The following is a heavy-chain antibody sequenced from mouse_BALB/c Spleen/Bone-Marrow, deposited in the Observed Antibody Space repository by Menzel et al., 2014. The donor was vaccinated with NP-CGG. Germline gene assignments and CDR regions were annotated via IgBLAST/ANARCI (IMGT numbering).Heavy chain of an antibody. CDR3: TRVYYGNLDY. CDR1: GYAFSNFW. J-gene: IGHJ2*01. D-gene: IGHD2-1*01. CDR2: IHPGEGDT. V-gene: IGHV1-80*01. Sequence: VQLQQSGAELVRPGSSVKISCKASGYAFSNFWMNWVKQRPGQGLEWIGQIHPGEGDTNNNGKFKGKATLTTDKSSSTAYMQLSSLSSEDSAVYFCTRVYYGNLDYWGQGTTLTVSS.